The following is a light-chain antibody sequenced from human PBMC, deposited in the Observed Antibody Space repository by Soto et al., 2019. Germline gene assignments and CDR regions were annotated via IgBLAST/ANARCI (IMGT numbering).Light chain of an antibody. CDR1: SSDVGGYNY. CDR3: SSYTTSSTVV. CDR2: DVS. J-gene: IGLJ2*01. Sequence: QSALTQPASVSGSPGQSITISCTGSSSDVGGYNYVSWYQQHHPGKAPKLMIYDVSNRPSGVSNRFSGSKSGNTASLTISGLQAEDEADYYCSSYTTSSTVVFGGGTKVTVL. V-gene: IGLV2-14*03.